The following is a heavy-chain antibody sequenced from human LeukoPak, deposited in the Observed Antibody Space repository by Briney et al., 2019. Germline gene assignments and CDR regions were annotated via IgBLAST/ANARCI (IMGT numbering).Heavy chain of an antibody. CDR3: ARERGSGSYPYFDY. D-gene: IGHD3-10*01. CDR1: GGTFSSYA. CDR2: IIPIFGTA. J-gene: IGHJ4*02. V-gene: IGHV1-69*06. Sequence: SVKVSCKASGGTFSSYAISWVRQAPGQGLEWMGGIIPIFGTANYAQKFQGRVTITADKSTSTAYMELSSLRSEDTAVYCCARERGSGSYPYFDYWGQGTLVTVSS.